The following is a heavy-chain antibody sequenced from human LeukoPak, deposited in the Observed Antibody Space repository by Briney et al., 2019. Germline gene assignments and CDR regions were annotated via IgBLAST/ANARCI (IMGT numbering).Heavy chain of an antibody. CDR3: ARDRGSGTVPNWFDP. Sequence: ASVKVSCKASGGTFSSYAISWVRQAPGQGLEWMGRIIPILGIANYAQKFQGRVTITADKSTSTAYMELSSLRSEDTAVYYCARDRGSGTVPNWFDPWGQGTLVTVSP. V-gene: IGHV1-69*04. J-gene: IGHJ5*02. CDR1: GGTFSSYA. CDR2: IIPILGIA. D-gene: IGHD3-10*01.